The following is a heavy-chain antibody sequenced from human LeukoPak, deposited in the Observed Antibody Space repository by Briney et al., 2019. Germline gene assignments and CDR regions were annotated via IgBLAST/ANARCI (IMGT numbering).Heavy chain of an antibody. CDR3: AKARPTRDYGY. CDR2: ISSGGNT. CDR1: GFTVSSNS. J-gene: IGHJ4*02. Sequence: GGSLRLSCKVSGFTVSSNSWSWVRQAPGKGLEWVSFISSGGNTDHSDSVKGRFTISRDNSKNTLYLQMNSLRAEDTAVYYCAKARPTRDYGYWGQGTLVTVSS. V-gene: IGHV3-53*01. D-gene: IGHD3-16*01.